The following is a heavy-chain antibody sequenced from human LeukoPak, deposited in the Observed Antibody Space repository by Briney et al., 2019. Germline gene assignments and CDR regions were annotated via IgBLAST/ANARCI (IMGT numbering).Heavy chain of an antibody. J-gene: IGHJ5*02. CDR2: IYTTGST. CDR1: GDSIRSYY. V-gene: IGHV4-4*07. Sequence: SETLSLTCTASGDSIRSYYWDWIRQPAGKGLEWIGRIYTTGSTNYNPSLKSRVTMSVDTSKNHFSLKLSSVTAADTAVYFCARELGVRTGSRWFDPWGQGTLVTVSS. CDR3: ARELGVRTGSRWFDP. D-gene: IGHD3-9*01.